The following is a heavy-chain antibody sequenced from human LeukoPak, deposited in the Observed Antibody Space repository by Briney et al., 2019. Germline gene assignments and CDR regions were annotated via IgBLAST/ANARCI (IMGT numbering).Heavy chain of an antibody. CDR2: IIPIFGIA. V-gene: IGHV1-69*04. CDR3: AKGSLEWLLFYGMDV. Sequence: SVKVSCKASGGTFSSYAISWVRQAPGQGLEWMGRIIPIFGIANYAQKFQGRVTITADKSTSTAYMELSSLRSEDTAVYYCAKGSLEWLLFYGMDVWGQGTTVTVSS. D-gene: IGHD3-3*01. CDR1: GGTFSSYA. J-gene: IGHJ6*02.